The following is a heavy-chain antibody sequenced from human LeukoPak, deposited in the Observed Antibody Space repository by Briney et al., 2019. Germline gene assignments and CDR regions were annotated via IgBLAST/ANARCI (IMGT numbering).Heavy chain of an antibody. J-gene: IGHJ6*02. CDR2: INPNSGGT. D-gene: IGHD2-21*02. CDR3: ARLTPRLRGYGMDV. Sequence: ASVKVSCKASGYTFTDYYMHWVRQAPGQGLEWMGWINPNSGGTNYAQKFQGRVTMTRDTSISTAYMELSRLRSDDTAVYYCARLTPRLRGYGMDVWGQGTTVTVSS. CDR1: GYTFTDYY. V-gene: IGHV1-2*02.